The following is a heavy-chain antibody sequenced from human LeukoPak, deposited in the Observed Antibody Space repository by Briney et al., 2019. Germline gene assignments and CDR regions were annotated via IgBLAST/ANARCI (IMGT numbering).Heavy chain of an antibody. Sequence: GGSPRLSCAASGFTFSSYWMSWVRQVSGKGLEWVANIKPDGSEEYYVDSVKGRFTISRDNAEKSLYLQMNSLRVEDTAVYYWTLVTRATAAVDYWGQGTLVTVSS. J-gene: IGHJ4*02. V-gene: IGHV3-7*01. CDR3: TLVTRATAAVDY. CDR1: GFTFSSYW. CDR2: IKPDGSEE. D-gene: IGHD6-13*01.